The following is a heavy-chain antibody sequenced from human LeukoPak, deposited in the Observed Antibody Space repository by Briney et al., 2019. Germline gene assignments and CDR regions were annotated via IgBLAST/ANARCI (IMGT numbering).Heavy chain of an antibody. CDR2: IYYSGST. CDR3: ARSYGSGSYSRLWVGY. V-gene: IGHV4-39*01. J-gene: IGHJ4*02. D-gene: IGHD3-10*01. CDR1: GGSISSSSYY. Sequence: SETLSLTCTVSGGSISSSSYYWGWIRQPPGKGLEWIGSIYYSGSTYYNPSLKSRVTTSVDTSKNQFSLKLSSVTAADTAVYYCARSYGSGSYSRLWVGYWGQGTLVTVSS.